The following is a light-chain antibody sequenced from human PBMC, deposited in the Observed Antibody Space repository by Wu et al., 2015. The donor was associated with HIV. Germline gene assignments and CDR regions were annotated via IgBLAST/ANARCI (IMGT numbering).Light chain of an antibody. CDR3: QQYTNWPPLT. CDR2: DAY. CDR1: QDVNRN. J-gene: IGKJ4*01. Sequence: EILMTQSPATLSVSLGERATLSCRASQDVNRNLAWYQQRPGQAPRLLIFDAYTRATGIPARFSGTGYGTDFTLTISGLRSDDVAVYYCQQYTNWPPLTFGGGTRVEIK. V-gene: IGKV3-15*01.